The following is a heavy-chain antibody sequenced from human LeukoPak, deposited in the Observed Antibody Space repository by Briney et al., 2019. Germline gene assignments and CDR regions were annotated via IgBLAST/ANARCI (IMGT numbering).Heavy chain of an antibody. CDR3: VRELPPVVQYYFDY. CDR2: IWYDGSNK. Sequence: GGSLRLSCAASGFTFSDYGMHWVRQAPGKGLEWVAVIWYDGSNKYYADSVKGRFTISRDNSRNTLYLQMDSLRAEDTAVYYCVRELPPVVQYYFDYWGPGTLVTVSS. J-gene: IGHJ4*02. D-gene: IGHD3-22*01. V-gene: IGHV3-33*01. CDR1: GFTFSDYG.